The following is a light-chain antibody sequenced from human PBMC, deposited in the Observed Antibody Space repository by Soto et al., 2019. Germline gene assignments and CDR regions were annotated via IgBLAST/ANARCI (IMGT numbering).Light chain of an antibody. V-gene: IGLV2-23*01. CDR3: CSSAPESTYV. J-gene: IGLJ1*01. CDR1: SSDIGGYYY. Sequence: QSALTQPASVSGSPGQSITISCTGTSSDIGGYYYVSWYQHHPGKAPQLMIYKGTQRPSGVSNRFSGSTSGNAASLTISGLQAGDEADYFCCSSAPESTYVFGTGTKLTVL. CDR2: KGT.